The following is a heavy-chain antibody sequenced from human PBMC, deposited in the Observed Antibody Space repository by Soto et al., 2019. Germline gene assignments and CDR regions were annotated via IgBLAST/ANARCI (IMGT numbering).Heavy chain of an antibody. Sequence: PSETLSLTCAVSGGSISSSNWWSWIRQPPGQGLEWIGSIFYTGTTFYNPSLESRVTMSVDTSKNSFSLHLTSVTAADTAVYFCARLVVVAPVANVWSQGTLVTVSS. CDR2: IFYTGTT. J-gene: IGHJ4*02. CDR1: GGSISSSNW. V-gene: IGHV4-39*02. D-gene: IGHD2-2*01. CDR3: ARLVVVAPVANV.